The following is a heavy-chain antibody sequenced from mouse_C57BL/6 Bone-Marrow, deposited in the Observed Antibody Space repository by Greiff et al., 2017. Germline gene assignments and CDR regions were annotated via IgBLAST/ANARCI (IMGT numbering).Heavy chain of an antibody. CDR3: ASRIYYDYEGFAY. V-gene: IGHV1-64*01. J-gene: IGHJ3*01. CDR2: IHPNSGST. CDR1: GYTFTSYW. Sequence: VQLQQPGAELVKPGASVKLSCKASGYTFTSYWMHWVKQRPGQGLEWIGMIHPNSGSTNYNEKFKGKATLTVDKSSSTAYMQLSSLTSEDSAVYYCASRIYYDYEGFAYWGQGTLVTV. D-gene: IGHD2-4*01.